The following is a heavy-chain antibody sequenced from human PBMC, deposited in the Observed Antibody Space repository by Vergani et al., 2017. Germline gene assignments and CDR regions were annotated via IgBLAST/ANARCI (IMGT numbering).Heavy chain of an antibody. J-gene: IGHJ6*02. V-gene: IGHV4-34*01. CDR3: ARARATVTTRHHIRLGYYYYGMDV. CDR2: INHSGST. D-gene: IGHD4-11*01. Sequence: QVQLQQWGAGLLKPSETLSLTCAVYGGSFSGYYWSWIRQPPGKGLEWIGEINHSGSTNYNPSLKSRVTISVDTSKNQFSLKLSSVTAADTAVYYCARARATVTTRHHIRLGYYYYGMDVWGQGTTVTVSS. CDR1: GGSFSGYY.